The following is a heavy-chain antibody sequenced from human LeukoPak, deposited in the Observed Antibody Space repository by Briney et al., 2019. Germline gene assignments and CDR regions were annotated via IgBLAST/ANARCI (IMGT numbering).Heavy chain of an antibody. V-gene: IGHV3-7*01. CDR1: GFTFSSYW. CDR3: ARDRAYCGGDCTWGTLGY. J-gene: IGHJ4*02. D-gene: IGHD2-21*02. CDR2: IKQDGSEK. Sequence: GGSLRLYCAASGFTFSSYWMSWVRQAPGKGLEWVANIKQDGSEKYYVDSVKGRFTISRDNAKNSLYLQMNSLRAEDTAVYYCARDRAYCGGDCTWGTLGYWGQGTLVTVSS.